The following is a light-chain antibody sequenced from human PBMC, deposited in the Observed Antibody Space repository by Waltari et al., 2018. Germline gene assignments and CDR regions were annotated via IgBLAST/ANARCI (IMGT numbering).Light chain of an antibody. V-gene: IGKV3-20*01. CDR2: DAS. Sequence: EIMLTQSPGTLSLSPGERATLSCRASQSISRFLAWYQQKPGQAPGLLIYDASTRATGIPDRFSGSGSGTDFSLTISRLEPEDIAVYYCQKYGSLPATFGQGTKVEIK. J-gene: IGKJ1*01. CDR1: QSISRF. CDR3: QKYGSLPAT.